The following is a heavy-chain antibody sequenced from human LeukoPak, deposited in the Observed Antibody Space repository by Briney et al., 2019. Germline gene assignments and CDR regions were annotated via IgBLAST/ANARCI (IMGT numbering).Heavy chain of an antibody. Sequence: GGSLRLSCAASGFTFSSYYMHCVRQAPGKGLVWVSRINSDGSSTSYADSVKGRFTISRDNAKNTLYLQMSSLRAEDTALYYCATTVVRPLDYWGQGTLVTVSS. CDR1: GFTFSSYY. J-gene: IGHJ4*02. D-gene: IGHD3-10*01. V-gene: IGHV3-74*01. CDR2: INSDGSST. CDR3: ATTVVRPLDY.